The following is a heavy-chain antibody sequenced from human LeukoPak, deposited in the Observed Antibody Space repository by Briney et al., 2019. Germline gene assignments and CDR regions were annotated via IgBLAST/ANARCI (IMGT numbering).Heavy chain of an antibody. Sequence: PGGSLRLPCEASGFTFSSYDMNWVRQAPGKGLKWFSYISSSGTTIYYADSVKGRFTISRDNAKNSLYLQMNSLRAEDTAVYYCAREMWFGALNHFDNWGQGTLVTVSS. CDR2: ISSSGTTI. CDR1: GFTFSSYD. J-gene: IGHJ4*02. CDR3: AREMWFGALNHFDN. V-gene: IGHV3-48*03. D-gene: IGHD3-10*01.